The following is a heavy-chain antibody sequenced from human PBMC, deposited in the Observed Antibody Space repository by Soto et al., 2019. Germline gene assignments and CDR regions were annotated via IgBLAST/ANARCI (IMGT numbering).Heavy chain of an antibody. CDR3: AKDYGSSRYFFDY. V-gene: IGHV3-23*01. CDR1: GXTFINYA. Sequence: PXGSLRLSCAASGXTFINYAMTWVRQAPGEGLEWVSTIGGNGANTHYADSVKGRFSISRDKSKNTLYIQMNSLRAEDTAVYYCAKDYGSSRYFFDYWGQGALVNVT. CDR2: IGGNGANT. J-gene: IGHJ4*02. D-gene: IGHD3-10*01.